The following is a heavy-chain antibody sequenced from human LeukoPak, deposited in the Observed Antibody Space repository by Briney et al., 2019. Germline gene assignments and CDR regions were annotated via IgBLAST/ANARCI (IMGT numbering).Heavy chain of an antibody. CDR3: VKVAKYYYGSETYYFFEH. V-gene: IGHV3-11*04. D-gene: IGHD3-10*01. J-gene: IGHJ4*02. CDR2: IFSSGSTI. Sequence: GGSLRLSCAASGFTFSDYYMSWIRQAPGKGLEWVSYIFSSGSTIYYADSVKGRFTISRDNAKNSLYLQMNSLRVEDTAIYYCVKVAKYYYGSETYYFFEHWGQGTPVTASS. CDR1: GFTFSDYY.